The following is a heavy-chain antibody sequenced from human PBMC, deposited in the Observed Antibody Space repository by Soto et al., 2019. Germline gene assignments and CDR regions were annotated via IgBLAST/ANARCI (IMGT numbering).Heavy chain of an antibody. J-gene: IGHJ3*02. D-gene: IGHD2-2*01. CDR3: ARYCSSTSCYSDDAFDI. CDR1: GFTFSSYS. V-gene: IGHV3-48*02. Sequence: LRLSCAASGFTFSSYSMNWVRQAPGKGLEWVSYISSSSSTIYYADSVKGRFTISRDNAKNSLYLQMNSLRDEDTAVYYCARYCSSTSCYSDDAFDIWGQGTMVTVSS. CDR2: ISSSSSTI.